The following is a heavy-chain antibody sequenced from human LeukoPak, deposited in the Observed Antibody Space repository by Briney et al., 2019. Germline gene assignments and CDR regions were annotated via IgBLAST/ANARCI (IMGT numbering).Heavy chain of an antibody. CDR2: ISYDGSNK. J-gene: IGHJ4*02. D-gene: IGHD6-19*01. CDR1: GFTFSSYG. Sequence: GRSLRHSCAASGFTFSSYGMHWVRQAPGKGLEWVAVISYDGSNKYYADSVKGRFTISRDNSKNTLYLQMNSLRAEDTAAYYCAKDVAVAGFYFFDYWGQGTLVTVSS. V-gene: IGHV3-30*18. CDR3: AKDVAVAGFYFFDY.